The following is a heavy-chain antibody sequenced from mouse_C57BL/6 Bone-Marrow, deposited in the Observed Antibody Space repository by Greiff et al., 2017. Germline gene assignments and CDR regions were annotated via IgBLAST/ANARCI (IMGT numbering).Heavy chain of an antibody. V-gene: IGHV14-4*01. D-gene: IGHD1-1*01. Sequence: VQLKQSGAELVRPGASVKLSCTASGFNIKDDYMHWVKQRPEQGLEWIGWIDPENGDTEYASKFQGKATITADTSSNTAYLQLSSLTSEDTAVYYCTHYGPFAYWGQGTLVTVSA. CDR3: THYGPFAY. CDR1: GFNIKDDY. J-gene: IGHJ3*01. CDR2: IDPENGDT.